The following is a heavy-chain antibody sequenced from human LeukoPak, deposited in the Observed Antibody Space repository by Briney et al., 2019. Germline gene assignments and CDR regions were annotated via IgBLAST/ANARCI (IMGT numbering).Heavy chain of an antibody. Sequence: GGSLRLSCAASGITFSTYGIHWVRQAPGKGLEWVALMWYDGSDKNYADSVKGRFTIFRDNSENTVYLQVNSLRAEDTAVYYCAKGGKWDVTPFDYWGQGTLVTVSS. CDR2: MWYDGSDK. CDR3: AKGGKWDVTPFDY. J-gene: IGHJ4*02. D-gene: IGHD1-26*01. CDR1: GITFSTYG. V-gene: IGHV3-33*06.